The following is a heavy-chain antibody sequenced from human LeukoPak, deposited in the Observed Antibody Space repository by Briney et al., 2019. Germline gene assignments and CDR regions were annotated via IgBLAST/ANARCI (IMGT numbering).Heavy chain of an antibody. J-gene: IGHJ3*02. Sequence: SQTLSLTCTVSGGSISSGGYYWSWIRQHPGKGLEWIGYISYSGSTYYNPSLKSRVTISVDRSKNQFSLKLSSVTAADTAVYYCARGVKGSQRAFDIWGQGTMVTVSS. V-gene: IGHV4-31*03. CDR2: ISYSGST. CDR1: GGSISSGGYY. CDR3: ARGVKGSQRAFDI. D-gene: IGHD6-25*01.